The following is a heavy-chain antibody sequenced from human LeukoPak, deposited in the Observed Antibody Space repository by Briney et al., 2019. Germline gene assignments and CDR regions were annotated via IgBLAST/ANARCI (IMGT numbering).Heavy chain of an antibody. CDR2: ISSSSTYI. Sequence: GGSLRLSCAASGFTFSSYSMNWVRQAPGKGLEWVSSISSSSTYIYYADSMKGRFTISRDNAKNSLYLQMNSLRAEDTAVYYRARDIRYGDYINFDYWGQGTLITVSS. V-gene: IGHV3-21*01. J-gene: IGHJ4*02. D-gene: IGHD4-17*01. CDR3: ARDIRYGDYINFDY. CDR1: GFTFSSYS.